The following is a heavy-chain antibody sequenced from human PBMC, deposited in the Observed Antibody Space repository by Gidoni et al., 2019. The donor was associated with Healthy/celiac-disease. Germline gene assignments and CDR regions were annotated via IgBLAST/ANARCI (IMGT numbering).Heavy chain of an antibody. J-gene: IGHJ4*02. CDR2: IKQDVSEK. CDR3: ASISGSFDFDY. V-gene: IGHV3-7*01. CDR1: GFTFSSYW. D-gene: IGHD1-26*01. Sequence: EVQLVESGGGLVQPGGSLRLSCAASGFTFSSYWMSWVRQAPGKGLEWVANIKQDVSEKYYVDSVKGRFTISRDNAKNSLYLQMNSLRAEDTAVYYCASISGSFDFDYWGQGTLVTVSS.